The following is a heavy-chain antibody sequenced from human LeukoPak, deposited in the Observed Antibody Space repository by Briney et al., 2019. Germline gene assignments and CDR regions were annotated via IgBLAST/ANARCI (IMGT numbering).Heavy chain of an antibody. CDR3: ASFYQAYYFDY. D-gene: IGHD2-21*01. CDR1: GGXISSGDYY. CDR2: IFYTGST. V-gene: IGHV4-30-4*01. Sequence: SQTLSLTCTVSGGXISSGDYYWSWIRQPPGKGLEWIGYIFYTGSTYYNPSLKSRVTISVDTSKNQFSLKLSSVTAADTAVYYCASFYQAYYFDYWGQGTLVTVSS. J-gene: IGHJ4*02.